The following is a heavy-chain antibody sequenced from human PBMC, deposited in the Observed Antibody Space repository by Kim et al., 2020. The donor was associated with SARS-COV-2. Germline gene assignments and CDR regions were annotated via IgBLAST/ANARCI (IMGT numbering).Heavy chain of an antibody. CDR2: IYYSGST. V-gene: IGHV4-39*01. D-gene: IGHD6-19*01. J-gene: IGHJ4*02. Sequence: SETLSLTCTVSGGSISSSSYYWGWIRQPPGKGLEWIGSIYYSGSTYYNPSLKSRVTISVDTSKNQFSLKLSSVTAADTAVYYCAISLAPPQGDRGSGWQTSPPCFDYWGQGTLVTVSS. CDR3: AISLAPPQGDRGSGWQTSPPCFDY. CDR1: GGSISSSSYY.